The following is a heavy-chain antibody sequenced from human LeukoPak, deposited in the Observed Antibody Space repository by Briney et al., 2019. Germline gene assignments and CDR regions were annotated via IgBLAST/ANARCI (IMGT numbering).Heavy chain of an antibody. CDR1: EFTFSSYA. J-gene: IGHJ4*02. CDR3: VRDNSRGQSLGVIY. V-gene: IGHV3-23*01. CDR2: ISGSGGTT. D-gene: IGHD3-22*01. Sequence: PGGSLRLSCAASEFTFSSYAMIWVRQAPGKGLEWVSSISGSGGTTYYADSVKGRFTISRDNSNNTVYLQMNSLRAEDTAVYYCVRDNSRGQSLGVIYWGQGSLVTVSS.